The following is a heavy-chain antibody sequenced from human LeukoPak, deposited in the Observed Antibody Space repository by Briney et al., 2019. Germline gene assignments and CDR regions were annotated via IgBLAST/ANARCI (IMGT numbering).Heavy chain of an antibody. CDR1: ADSFSSHY. D-gene: IGHD4-17*01. V-gene: IGHV4-59*11. Sequence: SETLSLTCAVSADSFSSHYWTWIRQPPGKGLEWIGYISYIGSTNYNPSLKSRVTISIDTSKNQFSLRLSSVTAADAAVYYCARDLVTVTKGFDIWGQGTMVSVSS. J-gene: IGHJ3*02. CDR3: ARDLVTVTKGFDI. CDR2: ISYIGST.